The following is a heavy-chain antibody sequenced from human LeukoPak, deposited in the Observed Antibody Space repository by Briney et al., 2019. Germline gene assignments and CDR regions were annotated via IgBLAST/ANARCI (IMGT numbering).Heavy chain of an antibody. J-gene: IGHJ4*02. D-gene: IGHD2-21*02. Sequence: SETLSLTCTVSGGSITSGNYYWTWIRQPAGKGLEWIGRIYTGGSTNYNPSLKSRVTILVDTSKNQFSLKLSSVTAADTAVYYCARVEDCGGDCFVRNFFDYWGQGTLVTVSS. V-gene: IGHV4-61*02. CDR2: IYTGGST. CDR3: ARVEDCGGDCFVRNFFDY. CDR1: GGSITSGNYY.